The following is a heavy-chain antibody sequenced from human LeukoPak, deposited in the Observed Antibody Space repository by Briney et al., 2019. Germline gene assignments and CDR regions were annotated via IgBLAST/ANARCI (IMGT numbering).Heavy chain of an antibody. CDR2: IYYSGST. CDR1: GGSISRYY. CDR3: ARDLEWFDP. D-gene: IGHD3-3*01. J-gene: IGHJ5*02. Sequence: SETLSLTCTVSGGSISRYYWSWIRQPPGKGLEWIGYIYYSGSTNYNPSLKSRVTISVDTSKNQFSLKLSSVTAADTAVYYCARDLEWFDPWGQGTLVTVSS. V-gene: IGHV4-59*12.